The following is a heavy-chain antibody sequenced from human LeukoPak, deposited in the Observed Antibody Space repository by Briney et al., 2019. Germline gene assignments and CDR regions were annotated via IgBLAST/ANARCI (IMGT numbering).Heavy chain of an antibody. D-gene: IGHD6-19*01. CDR1: GFTFSDYN. V-gene: IGHV4-39*01. CDR2: MYYSGST. CDR3: ARQENNSGWYGTNWFDP. J-gene: IGHJ5*02. Sequence: GSLRLSCAASGFTFSDYNMNWVRQPPGKGLEWIGSMYYSGSTYYNPSLKSRVTISVDTSKNQFSLKLSSVTAADTAVYYCARQENNSGWYGTNWFDPWGQGTLVTVSS.